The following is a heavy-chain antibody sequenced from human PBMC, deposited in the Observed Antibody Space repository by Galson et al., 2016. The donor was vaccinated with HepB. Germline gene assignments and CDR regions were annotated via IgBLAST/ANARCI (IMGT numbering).Heavy chain of an antibody. Sequence: ETLSLTCAVSGGSISSGNWYSWVRQPPGKGLEWIGEIYLRGNTDYNPSLKSRVTMSLDKSKNQFSLRLSSVTAADTALYYCARANSSGWSHFDYWGQGALVTVSS. CDR2: IYLRGNT. J-gene: IGHJ4*02. CDR3: ARANSSGWSHFDY. V-gene: IGHV4-4*02. CDR1: GGSISSGNW. D-gene: IGHD6-19*01.